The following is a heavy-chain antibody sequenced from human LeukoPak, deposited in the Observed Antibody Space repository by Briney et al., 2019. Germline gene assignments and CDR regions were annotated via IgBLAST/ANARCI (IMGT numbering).Heavy chain of an antibody. CDR3: ARGDYGDSDC. D-gene: IGHD4-17*01. CDR2: NYYSGSA. CDR1: GGPISSFY. Sequence: SETLPLTCTVSGGPISSFYWSWIRQSPGKGLEWIGYNYYSGSANYNPSLKSRVTISVDASKNQFSLKLSSVTAADTAVYYCARGDYGDSDCWGQGRLVSVSS. V-gene: IGHV4-59*01. J-gene: IGHJ4*01.